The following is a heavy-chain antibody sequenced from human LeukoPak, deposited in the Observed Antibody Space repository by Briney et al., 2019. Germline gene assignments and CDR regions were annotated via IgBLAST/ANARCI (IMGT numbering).Heavy chain of an antibody. Sequence: SETLSLTCAVSGGSFSGYYWTWIRQPPGKGLEWIGEINHSGRTNYNPSLKSRVTISVDTSKNQFSLKLSSVTAADTAVYYCARGIVVVVPYYYFDYWGQGTLVTVSS. CDR2: INHSGRT. J-gene: IGHJ4*02. D-gene: IGHD2-15*01. V-gene: IGHV4-34*01. CDR3: ARGIVVVVPYYYFDY. CDR1: GGSFSGYY.